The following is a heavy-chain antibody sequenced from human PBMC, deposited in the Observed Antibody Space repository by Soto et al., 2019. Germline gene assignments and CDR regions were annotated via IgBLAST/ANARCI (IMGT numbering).Heavy chain of an antibody. D-gene: IGHD3-3*01. V-gene: IGHV1-18*01. J-gene: IGHJ5*02. CDR1: GYTFTSYG. CDR3: ARVGDFWSGYYNLWFDP. CDR2: ISAYNGNT. Sequence: GSVKVSCKASGYTFTSYGISWVRQAPGQGLEWMGWISAYNGNTNYAQKLQGRVTMTTDTSTSTAYMELRSLRSDDTAVYYCARVGDFWSGYYNLWFDPWGQGTLVTVSS.